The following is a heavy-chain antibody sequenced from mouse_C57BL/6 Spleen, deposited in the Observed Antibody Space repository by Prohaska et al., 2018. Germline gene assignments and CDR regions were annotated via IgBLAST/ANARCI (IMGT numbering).Heavy chain of an antibody. CDR1: GFTFSDYG. D-gene: IGHD1-1*01. Sequence: EVQLVESGGGLVKPGGSLKLSCAASGFTFSDYGMHWVRQAPEKGLEWVAYISSCSSTIYYADTVKGRFTISIDNAKNTLFLQMTSLRSEDTAMYYCAFTTVAFDYWGQGTTLTVSS. J-gene: IGHJ2*01. CDR3: AFTTVAFDY. CDR2: ISSCSSTI. V-gene: IGHV5-17*01.